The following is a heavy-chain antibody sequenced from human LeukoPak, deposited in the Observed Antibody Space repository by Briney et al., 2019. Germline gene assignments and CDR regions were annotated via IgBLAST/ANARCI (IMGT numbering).Heavy chain of an antibody. V-gene: IGHV3-9*01. J-gene: IGHJ5*01. CDR2: ISWNSGSI. Sequence: GGSLRLSCAASGFTFDDYAMHWVRQAPGQGLGWVSGISWNSGSIGYADSVKGRFTISRDNAKNSLYLQMNSLRAEDTALYYCAKDLVGGFGYSSGWYDCWGQGSMVTVSS. D-gene: IGHD6-19*01. CDR1: GFTFDDYA. CDR3: AKDLVGGFGYSSGWYDC.